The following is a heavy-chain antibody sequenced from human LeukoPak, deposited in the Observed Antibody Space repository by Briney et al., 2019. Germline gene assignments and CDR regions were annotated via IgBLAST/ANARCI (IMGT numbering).Heavy chain of an antibody. D-gene: IGHD4-23*01. CDR3: AKGPGKSYYFYYMDV. Sequence: GGSLRLSCAASGFTFSSYAMSWVRQAPGKGLEWVSIINKSGGSTNYADSVKGRFTISRDNSENTLYLQVNSLRAEDTALYYCAKGPGKSYYFYYMDVWGKGTTVTVS. J-gene: IGHJ6*03. CDR1: GFTFSSYA. CDR2: INKSGGST. V-gene: IGHV3-23*01.